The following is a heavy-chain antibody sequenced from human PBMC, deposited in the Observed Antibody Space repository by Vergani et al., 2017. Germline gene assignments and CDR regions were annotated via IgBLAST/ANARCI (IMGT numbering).Heavy chain of an antibody. V-gene: IGHV1-46*01. CDR2: INPSGGST. CDR1: GYTFTSYY. Sequence: QVQLVQSGAEVKKPGASVKVSCKASGYTFTSYYMHWVRQAPGQGLEWMGIINPSGGSTSYAQKFQGRVTMTRDTSTSTVYMELSSLRSEDTAVYYCARVDYDILTGYYKAGYYFDYWGQGTLVTVSS. CDR3: ARVDYDILTGYYKAGYYFDY. J-gene: IGHJ4*02. D-gene: IGHD3-9*01.